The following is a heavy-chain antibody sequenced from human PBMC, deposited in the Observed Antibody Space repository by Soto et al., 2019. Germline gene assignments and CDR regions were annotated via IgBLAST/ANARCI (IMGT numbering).Heavy chain of an antibody. V-gene: IGHV4-31*03. D-gene: IGHD2-15*01. CDR2: IFYSGST. J-gene: IGHJ4*02. Sequence: QVQLQESGPGLVKPSQTLSLTCSVSGGSISSGGYFWSWIRQHPGKGLEWIGYIFYSGSTFYNPSLQSRVTAPVDTSKNQFSLKLTSVTAADTAVYYCARGDCSGGSCYYFDYWGQGTLVTVSS. CDR3: ARGDCSGGSCYYFDY. CDR1: GGSISSGGYF.